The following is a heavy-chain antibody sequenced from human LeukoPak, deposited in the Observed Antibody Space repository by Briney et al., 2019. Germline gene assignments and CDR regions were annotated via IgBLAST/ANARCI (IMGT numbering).Heavy chain of an antibody. J-gene: IGHJ2*01. D-gene: IGHD6-13*01. V-gene: IGHV4-34*01. CDR3: ARPPSPAAAENFDL. CDR2: INHSGST. Sequence: SETLSLTCAVYGGSFSGYYWSWIRQPPGKGLEWIGEINHSGSTNYNPSLKSRVTISVDTSKNQFSLKLSSVTAADTAVYYCARPPSPAAAENFDLWGRGTLVTVSS. CDR1: GGSFSGYY.